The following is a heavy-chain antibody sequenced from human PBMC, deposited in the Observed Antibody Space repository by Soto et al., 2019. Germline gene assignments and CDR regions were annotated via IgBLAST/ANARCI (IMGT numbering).Heavy chain of an antibody. V-gene: IGHV3-33*01. Sequence: QVQLVESGGGVVQSGRSLRLSCAASGFTFSSYGMHWVRQAPGKGLEWVAVIWYDGSTERYADSVKGRFTISRDNTKNTLYLQMNSLRAEDTAVYYCATAGVEEASQVGYFLHWGQGTLVTVAS. CDR1: GFTFSSYG. CDR3: ATAGVEEASQVGYFLH. CDR2: IWYDGSTE. D-gene: IGHD2-8*01. J-gene: IGHJ1*01.